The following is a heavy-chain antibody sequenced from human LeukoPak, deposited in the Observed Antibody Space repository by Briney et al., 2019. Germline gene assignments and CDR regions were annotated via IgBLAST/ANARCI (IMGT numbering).Heavy chain of an antibody. CDR2: IFYSGSA. Sequence: SETLSLTCTVSGDSISGYYWHWIRQPPGKGLEWIAYIFYSGSANYNPSLKSRVTISVDTSKNQFSLKLSSVTAGDTAVYYCARDRSVSARLFDYWGQGTLVTVSP. CDR3: ARDRSVSARLFDY. CDR1: GDSISGYY. D-gene: IGHD6-6*01. V-gene: IGHV4-59*01. J-gene: IGHJ4*02.